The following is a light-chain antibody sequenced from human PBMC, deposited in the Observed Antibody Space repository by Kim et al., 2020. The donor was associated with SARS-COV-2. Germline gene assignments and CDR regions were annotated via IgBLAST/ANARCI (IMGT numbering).Light chain of an antibody. Sequence: ELTQPPSASGTPGQRVTISCSGSRSNIGTNTVNWYQQLPGTAPKVFIYISSQRPSGVPDRFSGSRSGTSASLAISGLQSEDEADYYCATWDDSLNGWVFGGGTKLTVL. V-gene: IGLV1-44*01. CDR1: RSNIGTNT. CDR3: ATWDDSLNGWV. CDR2: ISS. J-gene: IGLJ3*02.